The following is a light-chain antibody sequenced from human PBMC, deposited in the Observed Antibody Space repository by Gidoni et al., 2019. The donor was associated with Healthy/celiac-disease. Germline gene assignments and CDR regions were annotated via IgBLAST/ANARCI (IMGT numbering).Light chain of an antibody. Sequence: ELVLTQSPGTLSLSPGERATLSCRASQSVSSSYLAWYQQKPGQAPRLLIYGASSRATGIPDRFSGSGSGTDFTLTISRLEPEDFAVYYCQQYGSSPKGFTFXPXTKVDIK. V-gene: IGKV3-20*01. J-gene: IGKJ3*01. CDR2: GAS. CDR1: QSVSSSY. CDR3: QQYGSSPKGFT.